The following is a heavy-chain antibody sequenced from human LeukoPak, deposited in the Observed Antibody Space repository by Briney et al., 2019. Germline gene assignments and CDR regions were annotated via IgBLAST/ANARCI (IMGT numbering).Heavy chain of an antibody. Sequence: PGESLKISCKGSGYSFTSYWIGWVRQMPGKGLEWMGIIYPGDSDTRYSPSIQGHVTIPADKSISTAYLQWSSLKASDTAMYYCATETYYYDSSGYGDAFDIWGQGTMVTVSS. D-gene: IGHD3-22*01. CDR3: ATETYYYDSSGYGDAFDI. J-gene: IGHJ3*02. V-gene: IGHV5-51*01. CDR1: GYSFTSYW. CDR2: IYPGDSDT.